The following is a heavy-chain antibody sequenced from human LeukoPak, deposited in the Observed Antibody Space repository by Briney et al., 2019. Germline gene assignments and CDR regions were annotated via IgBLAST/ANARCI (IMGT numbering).Heavy chain of an antibody. D-gene: IGHD7-27*01. CDR3: ATERNWVFDY. CDR2: ITGSGGSR. J-gene: IGHJ4*02. CDR1: GFTFSSYA. Sequence: HAGGSLRLSCAASGFTFSSYAMSWVRQAPGKGLEWVSAITGSGGSRYYADSVKVRFTISRDNSKNTLYVQMNSLRAEDTAVYYCATERNWVFDYWGQGTLVTVSS. V-gene: IGHV3-23*01.